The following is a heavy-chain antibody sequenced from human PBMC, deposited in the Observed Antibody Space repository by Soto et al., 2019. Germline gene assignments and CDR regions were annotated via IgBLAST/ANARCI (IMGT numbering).Heavy chain of an antibody. CDR2: INHSGST. V-gene: IGHV4-34*01. CDR3: ARGSSWTYGFDP. Sequence: SETLSLTCAVCGGSFSGYYWSWIRQPPGKGLEWIGDINHSGSTNYNPSLKSRVTISVDTSKNQFSLKLSSVTAAATAVYYCARGSSWTYGFDPWGQGTLVTVSS. CDR1: GGSFSGYY. J-gene: IGHJ5*02. D-gene: IGHD6-13*01.